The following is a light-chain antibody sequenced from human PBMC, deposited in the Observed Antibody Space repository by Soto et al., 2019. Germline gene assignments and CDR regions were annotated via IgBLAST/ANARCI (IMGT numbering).Light chain of an antibody. CDR3: SSFTSSITYV. Sequence: QSALTQPASVSGSPGQSITISCTGTSSDVGGHNAVSWYRQDPGKAPKLVIYDVTNRPSGVSNRFSGSKSGNTASLTISGLPTEDEADYYCSSFTSSITYVFGTGTKVTVL. CDR2: DVT. J-gene: IGLJ1*01. V-gene: IGLV2-14*01. CDR1: SSDVGGHNA.